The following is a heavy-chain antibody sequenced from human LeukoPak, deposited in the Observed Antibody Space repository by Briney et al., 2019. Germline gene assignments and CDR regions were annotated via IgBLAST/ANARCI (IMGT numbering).Heavy chain of an antibody. Sequence: ASVKVSCKASGYTFSSYGINWVRQAPGQGLEWMGWISVHNGSTNYAQDLQGRVTMITDTSTSTAYMELRSLRSGDTAVYYCAREFRTYYDFWSGYHIFDYWGQGTLVTVSS. V-gene: IGHV1-18*01. D-gene: IGHD3-3*01. CDR3: AREFRTYYDFWSGYHIFDY. J-gene: IGHJ4*02. CDR2: ISVHNGST. CDR1: GYTFSSYG.